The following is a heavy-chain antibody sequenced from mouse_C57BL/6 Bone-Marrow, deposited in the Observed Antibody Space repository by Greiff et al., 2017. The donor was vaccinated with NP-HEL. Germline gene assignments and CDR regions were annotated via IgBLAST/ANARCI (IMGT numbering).Heavy chain of an antibody. D-gene: IGHD2-4*01. Sequence: VQLQQSGAELARPGASVKLSCKASGYTFTSYGISWVKQRTGQGLEWIGEIYPRSGNTYYNEKFKGKATLTADKSSSTAYMELRSLTSEDSAVYFCARWGPYDYDEDWFAYWGQGTLVTVSA. V-gene: IGHV1-81*01. CDR1: GYTFTSYG. CDR3: ARWGPYDYDEDWFAY. J-gene: IGHJ3*01. CDR2: IYPRSGNT.